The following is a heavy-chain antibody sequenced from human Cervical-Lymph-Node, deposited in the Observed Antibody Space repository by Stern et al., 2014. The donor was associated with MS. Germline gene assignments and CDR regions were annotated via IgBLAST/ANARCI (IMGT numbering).Heavy chain of an antibody. CDR2: IFPVFGTP. CDR1: GGTFSKFP. D-gene: IGHD6-13*01. J-gene: IGHJ5*02. CDR3: ALSSETSDRWYSLGYDL. Sequence: VQLLESGAEVTKPVSSVRVSCKASGGTFSKFPSSWVRQAPGQGLEWLGGIFPVFGTPTYAQEFRGRVTITADVSTSTVYMELSSLRSDDTAVYYCALSSETSDRWYSLGYDLWGQGTLVTVSS. V-gene: IGHV1-69*01.